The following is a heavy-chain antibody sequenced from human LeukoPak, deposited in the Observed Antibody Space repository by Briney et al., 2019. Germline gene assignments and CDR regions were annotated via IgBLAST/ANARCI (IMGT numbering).Heavy chain of an antibody. D-gene: IGHD5-12*01. CDR3: ARDALAGYEHFDY. J-gene: IGHJ4*02. Sequence: ASVKVSCKASGYTFTGYYIHWVRQAPGQGLEWVGWINPNNGGTDYAHKFQGRVTMTRDTSISTGYMELSRLRSDDTAVYYCARDALAGYEHFDYWGQGTLVTVSS. V-gene: IGHV1-2*07. CDR1: GYTFTGYY. CDR2: INPNNGGT.